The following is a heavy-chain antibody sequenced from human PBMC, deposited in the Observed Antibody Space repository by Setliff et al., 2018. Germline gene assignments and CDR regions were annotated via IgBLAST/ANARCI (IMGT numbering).Heavy chain of an antibody. V-gene: IGHV3-23*01. Sequence: PGGSLRRSCAASGFSFSNYAMSWVRQTPRKGLEWVSAISGSGDGDKTHYADSAKGRFTISRDNSKNSLYLHMNSLRAEDTAVYYCTRARDIAPTYYYMDVWGKGTTVTVSS. CDR1: GFSFSNYA. CDR3: TRARDIAPTYYYMDV. D-gene: IGHD5-12*01. CDR2: ISGSGDGDKT. J-gene: IGHJ6*03.